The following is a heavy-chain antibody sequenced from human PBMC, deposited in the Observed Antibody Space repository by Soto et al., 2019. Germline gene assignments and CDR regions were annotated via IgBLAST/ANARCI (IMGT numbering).Heavy chain of an antibody. CDR3: ASSAGRDLLLNCSGLNV. J-gene: IGHJ6*02. V-gene: IGHV1-69*01. Sequence: QVLLVQSSAEVKKPGSSVKVSCKASGGTFTSTAFSWVRQAPGQGLEWMGGIIPVLGTPNYAQKFQARLTVTANVSTTTAHMELSRLRSDDTAVYYCASSAGRDLLLNCSGLNVWGQGNTVTVSS. CDR2: IIPVLGTP. D-gene: IGHD6-13*01. CDR1: GGTFTSTA.